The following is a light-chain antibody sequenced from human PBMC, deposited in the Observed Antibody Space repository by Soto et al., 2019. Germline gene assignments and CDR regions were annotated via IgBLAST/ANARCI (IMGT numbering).Light chain of an antibody. CDR2: GAS. CDR3: QQYGGSPPYT. J-gene: IGKJ2*01. CDR1: QSVSYSY. V-gene: IGKV3-20*01. Sequence: EIVLTQSPGTLSLSPGEGATLSCRASQSVSYSYLTWYQQKPGQAPRLLIYGASRRATGIPDRFSGSGSGTDFTLTISRLEPEDFAVYYCQQYGGSPPYTFGQGTKLEIK.